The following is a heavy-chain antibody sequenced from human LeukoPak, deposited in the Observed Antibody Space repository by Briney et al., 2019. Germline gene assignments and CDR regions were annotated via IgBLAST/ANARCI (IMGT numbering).Heavy chain of an antibody. V-gene: IGHV1-69*06. CDR2: IIPIFSTA. CDR3: AREPRGYCSSTSCPDAFDI. CDR1: AGTVSTYG. D-gene: IGHD2-2*01. J-gene: IGHJ3*02. Sequence: SVKASCNSCAGTVSTYGSNYVRWAPGPGLKWMERIIPIFSTANSAQTVQVRGTITADKSTSTAYMALRSLRSGDTAVYYCAREPRGYCSSTSCPDAFDIWGQGTMVTVSS.